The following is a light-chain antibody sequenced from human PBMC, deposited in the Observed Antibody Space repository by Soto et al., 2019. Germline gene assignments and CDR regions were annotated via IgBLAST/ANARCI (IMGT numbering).Light chain of an antibody. J-gene: IGKJ5*01. Sequence: MGVTHSAGAVSLSPGEGATLSCMARQRVXSNLGWYQKKPGQAPRVLTAGAASRATGIPDRLSGSGSGTDFPLPISRLEPEDFAVYYCQQYGIAIITFGQGTRLDIK. CDR1: QRVXSN. V-gene: IGKV3-20*01. CDR3: QQYGIAIIT. CDR2: GAA.